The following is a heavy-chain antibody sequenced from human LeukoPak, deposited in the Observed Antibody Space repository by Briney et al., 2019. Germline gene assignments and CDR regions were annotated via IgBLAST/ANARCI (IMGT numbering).Heavy chain of an antibody. Sequence: PGGSLRLSCAASGFTFSNEMHWVRQAPGKGLEWLAYITSGGVVYQADSVKGRFTISRDNAKNSLYLQMNSLSAEDTAVYYWARDNFGGSEGGGDYFDYWGQGTLVTVSS. J-gene: IGHJ4*02. D-gene: IGHD3-10*01. CDR2: ITSGGVV. CDR1: GFTFSNE. V-gene: IGHV3-48*03. CDR3: ARDNFGGSEGGGDYFDY.